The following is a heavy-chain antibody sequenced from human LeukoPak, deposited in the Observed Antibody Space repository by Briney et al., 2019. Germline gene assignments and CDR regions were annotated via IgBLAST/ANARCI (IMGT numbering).Heavy chain of an antibody. D-gene: IGHD3-16*01. Sequence: SETLSLTCTVSGGSTSSDYWSWIRQSPGKGLEWVGYVYNSGDTGKNPSLKSRVTILLDTSKNQCSLRLTPVSAADTAVYYCARLKLGAYFDLWGRGTLVTVSS. V-gene: IGHV4-59*08. J-gene: IGHJ2*01. CDR1: GGSTSSDY. CDR2: VYNSGDT. CDR3: ARLKLGAYFDL.